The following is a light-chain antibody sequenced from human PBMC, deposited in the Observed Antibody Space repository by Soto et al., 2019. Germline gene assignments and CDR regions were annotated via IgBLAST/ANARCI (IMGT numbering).Light chain of an antibody. CDR3: MQALQTPPA. V-gene: IGKV2-28*01. CDR2: LGS. J-gene: IGKJ2*01. CDR1: QSLLHSNGYNY. Sequence: DFVMTQSPLSLTVTPGEPASISCRSSQSLLHSNGYNYLDWYVQKPGQSPQLLVYLGSSRASGGPDRFSGSGSGTDFTLKISRVEAEDVGVYYCMQALQTPPAFGQGTKLEIK.